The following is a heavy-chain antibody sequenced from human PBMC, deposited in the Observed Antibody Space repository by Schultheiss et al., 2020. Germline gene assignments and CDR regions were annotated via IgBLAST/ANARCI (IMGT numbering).Heavy chain of an antibody. CDR1: GFTFSSDA. CDR3: AKDLDKVWGSYRSYFDY. CDR2: ISGSGGST. V-gene: IGHV3-23*01. J-gene: IGHJ4*02. D-gene: IGHD3-16*02. Sequence: GGSLRLSCAASGFTFSSDAMSWVRQAPGKGLEWVSAISGSGGSTYYADSVKGRFTISRDNSKNTLYLQMNSLRAEDTAVYYCAKDLDKVWGSYRSYFDYWGQGTLVTLSS.